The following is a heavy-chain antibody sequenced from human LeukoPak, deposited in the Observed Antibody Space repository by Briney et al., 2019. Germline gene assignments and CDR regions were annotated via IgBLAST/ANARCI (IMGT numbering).Heavy chain of an antibody. CDR2: ISGDGYST. J-gene: IGHJ4*02. V-gene: IGHV3-23*01. CDR3: AKDFGRNLGGPGY. D-gene: IGHD3-10*01. CDR1: GFTFSTYP. Sequence: GGPLRLSCAASGFTFSTYPMAWVRQAPGGGLEWVSGISGDGYSTYYADSVKGRFAISRDNSKSTLYLQMNSLRAEDTAVYYCAKDFGRNLGGPGYWGRGTRVTVSS.